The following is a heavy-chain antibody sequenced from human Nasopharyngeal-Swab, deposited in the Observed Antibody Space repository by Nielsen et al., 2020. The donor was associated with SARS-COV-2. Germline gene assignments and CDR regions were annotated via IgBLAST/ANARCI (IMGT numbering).Heavy chain of an antibody. V-gene: IGHV4-30-4*08. J-gene: IGHJ6*03. CDR3: ARVPKLPNLNYYYYYMDV. CDR1: GGSISSGDYY. D-gene: IGHD1-7*01. CDR2: IYYSGST. Sequence: SETLSLTCTVSGGSISSGDYYWGWIRQPPGKGLEWIGYIYYSGSTYYNPSLKSRVTISVDTSKNQFSLKLSSVTAADTAVYYCARVPKLPNLNYYYYYMDVWGKGTTVTVSS.